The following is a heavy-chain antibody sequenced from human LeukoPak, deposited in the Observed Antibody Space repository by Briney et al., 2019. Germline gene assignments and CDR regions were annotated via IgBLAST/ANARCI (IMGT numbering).Heavy chain of an antibody. D-gene: IGHD4-17*01. J-gene: IGHJ4*02. V-gene: IGHV3-15*01. Sequence: PGGSLRLSCAAAGFTFSSYWMHWVRQAPGKGLECVGRIKRNSDGGTSDYAAPVKGRFSISRDDSTNTVFLQMDSLKIEDTAVYYCTTGYGTIDFWGQGTLVTVSS. CDR2: IKRNSDGGTS. CDR1: GFTFSSYW. CDR3: TTGYGTIDF.